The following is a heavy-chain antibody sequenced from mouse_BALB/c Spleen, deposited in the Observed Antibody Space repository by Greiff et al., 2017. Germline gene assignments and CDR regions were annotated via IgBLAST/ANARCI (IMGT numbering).Heavy chain of an antibody. V-gene: IGHV1-7*01. CDR1: GYTFTSYW. CDR2: INPSTGYT. CDR3: ARSRGIYGMITMYYFDY. Sequence: VHLVQSGAELAKPGASVKMSCKASGYTFTSYWMHWVKQRPGQGLEWIGYINPSTGYTEYNQKFKDKATLTADKSSSTAYMQLRSLTSEDSAVYYCARSRGIYGMITMYYFDYWGQGTTLTVSS. J-gene: IGHJ2*01. D-gene: IGHD2-4*01.